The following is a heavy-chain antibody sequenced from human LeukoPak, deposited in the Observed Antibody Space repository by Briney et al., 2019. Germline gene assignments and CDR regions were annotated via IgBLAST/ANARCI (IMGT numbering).Heavy chain of an antibody. CDR3: AREGGIVATSYYFDY. Sequence: GASVKVSCKASGYTFTGYYMHWVRQAPGQGLEWMGWINPNSGGTNYAQKFQGRVTMTRDTSISTAYMELSRLRSDDTAVYYCAREGGIVATSYYFDYWGQGTLVTVSS. V-gene: IGHV1-2*02. CDR2: INPNSGGT. D-gene: IGHD5-12*01. J-gene: IGHJ4*02. CDR1: GYTFTGYY.